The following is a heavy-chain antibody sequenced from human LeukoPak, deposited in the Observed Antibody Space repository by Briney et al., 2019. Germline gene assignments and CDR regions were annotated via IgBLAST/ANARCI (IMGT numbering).Heavy chain of an antibody. J-gene: IGHJ4*02. Sequence: GGSLRLSCAASGFTFSSYSMNWVRQAPGKGVEWVSSISSSSSYIYYADSVNGRFTISRDNAKTSLYLQMNSLRAEDTAVYYCARWSRSSGWYAVHYFDYWGQGTLVTVSS. CDR3: ARWSRSSGWYAVHYFDY. CDR2: ISSSSSYI. CDR1: GFTFSSYS. V-gene: IGHV3-21*01. D-gene: IGHD6-19*01.